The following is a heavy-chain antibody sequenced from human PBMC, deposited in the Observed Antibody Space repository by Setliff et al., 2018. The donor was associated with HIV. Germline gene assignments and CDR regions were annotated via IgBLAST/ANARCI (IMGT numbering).Heavy chain of an antibody. CDR2: IYPNSGDT. CDR1: GYTFTDNY. J-gene: IGHJ4*02. Sequence: ASVKVSCKASGYTFTDNYIHWVRQAPGQGLEWMGWIYPNSGDTKYAQKFQGRVTMTRDTSISTAYMELSWLSSDDTAVYYCARDRPGDGGNYQIDYWGQGTLVTVSS. D-gene: IGHD4-4*01. V-gene: IGHV1-2*02. CDR3: ARDRPGDGGNYQIDY.